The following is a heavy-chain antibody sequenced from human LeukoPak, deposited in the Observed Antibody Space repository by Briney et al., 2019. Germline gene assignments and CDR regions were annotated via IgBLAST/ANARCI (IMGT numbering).Heavy chain of an antibody. V-gene: IGHV4-31*03. CDR1: GGSISSTGYS. CDR3: ARGRLREAFGY. Sequence: SETLSLTCTVSGGSISSTGYSWSWIRQLPGQAPVWIGYIHYSGSTYYNPSLKSRLTIAIDTSNNQFSLNLTSVTAEDTAAYYCARGRLREAFGYWGQGTLVTVSS. J-gene: IGHJ4*02. CDR2: IHYSGST.